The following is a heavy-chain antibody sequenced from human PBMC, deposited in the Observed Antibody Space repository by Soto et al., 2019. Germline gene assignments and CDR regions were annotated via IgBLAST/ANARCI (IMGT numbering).Heavy chain of an antibody. Sequence: SLRLSCAASGFTFSNSWMHWVRQVSGRGLEWVSRINADGTSTSYADSVKGRFTISRDNAKNTLYLHVNSLRAEDTAVYYCVKVLARGVGVPRFYFDSWGQGALVTVSS. D-gene: IGHD2-2*01. CDR1: GFTFSNSW. J-gene: IGHJ4*02. V-gene: IGHV3-74*01. CDR3: VKVLARGVGVPRFYFDS. CDR2: INADGTST.